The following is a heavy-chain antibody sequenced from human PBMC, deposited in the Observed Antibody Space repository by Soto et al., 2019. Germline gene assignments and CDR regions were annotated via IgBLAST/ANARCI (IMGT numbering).Heavy chain of an antibody. CDR2: ISSGSSDK. Sequence: GGSLRLSCAASGFTFTSSTMKWVRQAPGKGLEWVSSISSGSSDKYDADSVRGLFTISRDDAKNSVYLQMKGLRAEDSAVYYCVRLDCSGTSCYFYGLDVWGQGTTVTVSS. V-gene: IGHV3-21*06. D-gene: IGHD2-2*01. CDR1: GFTFTSST. J-gene: IGHJ6*02. CDR3: VRLDCSGTSCYFYGLDV.